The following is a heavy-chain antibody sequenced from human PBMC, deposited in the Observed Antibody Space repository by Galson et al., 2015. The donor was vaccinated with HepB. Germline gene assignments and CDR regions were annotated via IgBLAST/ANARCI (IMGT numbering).Heavy chain of an antibody. Sequence: SLRLSCAASGFTFSSYGMNWVRQAPGKGLEWVANIKQDGSEKYYVDSVKGRFTISRDNSKNSLYLQMNSLRAEDTAVYYCARDYRSSSWYFDYWGQGTLVTVSS. CDR2: IKQDGSEK. J-gene: IGHJ4*02. V-gene: IGHV3-7*03. D-gene: IGHD6-13*01. CDR1: GFTFSSYG. CDR3: ARDYRSSSWYFDY.